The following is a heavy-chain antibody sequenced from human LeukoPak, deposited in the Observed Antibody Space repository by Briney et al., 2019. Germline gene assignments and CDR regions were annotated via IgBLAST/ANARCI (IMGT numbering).Heavy chain of an antibody. V-gene: IGHV3-30*02. Sequence: TGGSLRLSCAVSGFNLNSYAMHWVRQAPGKGLEWVAVIRHDEANSFYADSVQGRFTISRDTSKKLLYLQMNSLRVEDTAVYYCAEEYTPSSPLGELDSWGQGTLVTVSS. D-gene: IGHD6-6*01. CDR3: AEEYTPSSPLGELDS. J-gene: IGHJ4*02. CDR2: IRHDEANS. CDR1: GFNLNSYA.